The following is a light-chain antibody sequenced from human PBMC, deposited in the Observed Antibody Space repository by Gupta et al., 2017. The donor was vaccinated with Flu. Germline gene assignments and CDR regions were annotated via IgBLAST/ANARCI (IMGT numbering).Light chain of an antibody. V-gene: IGLV1-40*01. CDR2: DDT. Sequence: QSVLTQPPSVSGVPGQRVTISCTGSHSNLGAGNAVHWYQQLPGAAPKLLLYDDTRRPSGIPDRFSGSKSAASASLAITGLQADDEADYYCQSVDERLSGYLFGSGTHVTVL. CDR1: HSNLGAGNA. CDR3: QSVDERLSGYL. J-gene: IGLJ1*01.